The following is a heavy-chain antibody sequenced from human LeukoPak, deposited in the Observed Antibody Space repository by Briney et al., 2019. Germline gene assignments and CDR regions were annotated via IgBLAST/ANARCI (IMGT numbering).Heavy chain of an antibody. CDR1: GFTFDDYA. J-gene: IGHJ6*02. CDR2: ISWNSGSI. Sequence: GRSLRLSCAASGFTFDDYAMHWVRQAPGKGLEWVSGISWNSGSIGYADSVKGRFTISRDNSKNTLYLQMNSLRAEDTAVYYCAREGGRCSSTSCYYYYGMDVWGQGTTVTVSS. V-gene: IGHV3-9*01. CDR3: AREGGRCSSTSCYYYYGMDV. D-gene: IGHD2-2*01.